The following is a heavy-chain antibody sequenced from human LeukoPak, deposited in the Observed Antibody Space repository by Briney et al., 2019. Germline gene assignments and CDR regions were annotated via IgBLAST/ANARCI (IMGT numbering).Heavy chain of an antibody. Sequence: SETLSLTCTVSGGSITNYYWSWIRQPPGKGLEWIGYIYYSGSTNYNPSLKSRVTISVDTSKNQFSLKLSSVTAADTAVYYCARDGSDFDAFDIWGQGTMVTVSS. V-gene: IGHV4-59*01. D-gene: IGHD3-3*01. CDR3: ARDGSDFDAFDI. J-gene: IGHJ3*02. CDR2: IYYSGST. CDR1: GGSITNYY.